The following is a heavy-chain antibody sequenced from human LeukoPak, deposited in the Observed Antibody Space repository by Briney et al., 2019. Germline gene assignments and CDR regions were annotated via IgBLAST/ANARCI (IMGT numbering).Heavy chain of an antibody. Sequence: GGSLRLSCVASGFTFDDYGMSWVRQAPGKGLEWVAGINWNGRSPDYADSVKGRFTVSRDDAENSLYLQMNSLRAEDTALYYCVRDDLGDYLEYIRHWGQGTLVTLSS. CDR3: VRDDLGDYLEYIRH. V-gene: IGHV3-20*04. D-gene: IGHD3-3*01. CDR2: INWNGRSP. CDR1: GFTFDDYG. J-gene: IGHJ1*01.